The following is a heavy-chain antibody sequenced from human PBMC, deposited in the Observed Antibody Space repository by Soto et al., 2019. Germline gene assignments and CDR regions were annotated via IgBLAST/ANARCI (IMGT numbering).Heavy chain of an antibody. D-gene: IGHD6-13*01. CDR3: ARYRREAVAGYTLDN. V-gene: IGHV4-59*01. Sequence: LCLPGAVSGVSISSNYWTWIRQPPGKGLEWIGYAYNSGSTNYNPSLKSRVTISEDTSKSQFSLKVNSMTAADTAVYYCARYRREAVAGYTLDNWGQGILVTVSS. J-gene: IGHJ4*02. CDR1: GVSISSNY. CDR2: AYNSGST.